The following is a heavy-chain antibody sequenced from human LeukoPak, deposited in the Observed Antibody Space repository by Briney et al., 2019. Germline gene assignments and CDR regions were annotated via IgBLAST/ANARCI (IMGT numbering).Heavy chain of an antibody. J-gene: IGHJ5*02. D-gene: IGHD4/OR15-4a*01. CDR3: ARLTTTVSAWFDP. V-gene: IGHV4-31*03. CDR2: ISYSGST. CDR1: GGSISSGDYY. Sequence: SETLSLTCTVSGGSISSGDYYWSWIRQHPGKGPEWIGHISYSGSTYYNPSLKNRIIISVDTSKNYFSLKLSSVTAADTAVYYCARLTTTVSAWFDPWGQGTVVTVSS.